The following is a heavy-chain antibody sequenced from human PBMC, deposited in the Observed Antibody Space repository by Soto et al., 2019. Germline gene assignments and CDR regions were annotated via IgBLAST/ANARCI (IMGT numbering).Heavy chain of an antibody. CDR3: ARQHYNFWGGSYTGSSYFDF. Sequence: GESLKISCHGSGYQFSDYWIGWVRQMPGKGLEWMGILYPGDSGIKYSPSFQGLVTFSVDTSISTAFLQWDSLQASDTAIYYCARQHYNFWGGSYTGSSYFDFWGRGTLVTVS. J-gene: IGHJ2*01. CDR1: GYQFSDYW. D-gene: IGHD3-3*01. V-gene: IGHV5-51*01. CDR2: LYPGDSGI.